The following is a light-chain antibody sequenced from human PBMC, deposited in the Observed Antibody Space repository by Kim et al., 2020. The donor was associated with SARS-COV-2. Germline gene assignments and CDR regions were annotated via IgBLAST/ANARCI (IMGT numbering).Light chain of an antibody. CDR2: GAS. CDR3: QQYGRSLWT. J-gene: IGKJ1*01. CDR1: QSVSASY. Sequence: EIVLTQSPGTLSLSPGESATLSCRASQSVSASYLAWYQQKPGQSPRLLIYGASTRASGTPDRFSGSGSGTDFTLAISNLEPEDFAMYYCQQYGRSLWTFGHGTKVDIK. V-gene: IGKV3-20*01.